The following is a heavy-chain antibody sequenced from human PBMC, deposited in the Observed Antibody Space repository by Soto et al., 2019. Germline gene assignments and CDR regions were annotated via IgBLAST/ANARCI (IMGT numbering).Heavy chain of an antibody. CDR3: ARDWNDFWSGYWYYYYYYGMDV. CDR2: ISAYNGNT. V-gene: IGHV1-18*04. CDR1: GYTFTSYG. J-gene: IGHJ6*02. Sequence: GASVKVSCKASGYTFTSYGISCVRQAPGQGLEWMGWISAYNGNTNYAQKLQGRVTMTTDTSTSTAYMELRSLRSDDTAVYYCARDWNDFWSGYWYYYYYYGMDVWGQGTTVTVSS. D-gene: IGHD3-3*01.